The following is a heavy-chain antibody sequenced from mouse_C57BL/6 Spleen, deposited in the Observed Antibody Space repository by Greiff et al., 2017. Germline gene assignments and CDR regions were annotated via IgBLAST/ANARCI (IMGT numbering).Heavy chain of an antibody. CDR2: IDPENGDT. CDR1: GFNIKDDY. Sequence: VQLKQSGAELVRPGASVKLSCTASGFNIKDDYMHWVKQRPEQGLEWIGWIDPENGDTEYASKFQGKATITADTASNTAYLQLSSLTSEDTAVYYCTLDSRGYFDYWGQGTTLTVSS. V-gene: IGHV14-4*01. J-gene: IGHJ2*01. D-gene: IGHD3-2*01. CDR3: TLDSRGYFDY.